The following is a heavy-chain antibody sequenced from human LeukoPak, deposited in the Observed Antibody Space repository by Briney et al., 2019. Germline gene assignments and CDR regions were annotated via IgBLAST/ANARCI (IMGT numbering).Heavy chain of an antibody. D-gene: IGHD6-13*01. CDR3: ARDRSSSWYADY. CDR1: GYSISSGYY. V-gene: IGHV4-38-2*02. CDR2: IYHSGST. J-gene: IGHJ4*02. Sequence: SETLSLTCAVSGYSISSGYYWGWIRQPPGKGLEWIGSIYHSGSTYYIPSLKSRVTISVDTSKNQFSLKLSSVTAADTAVYYCARDRSSSWYADYWGQGTLVTVSS.